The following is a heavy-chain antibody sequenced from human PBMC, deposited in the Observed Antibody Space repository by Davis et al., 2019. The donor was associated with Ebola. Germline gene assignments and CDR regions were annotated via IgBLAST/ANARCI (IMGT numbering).Heavy chain of an antibody. D-gene: IGHD2-2*01. Sequence: PSETLSLTCAVYGGSFSGYYWSWIRQPPGKGLEWIGEINHSGSTNYNPSLKSRVTISVDTSKNQFSLKLSSVTAADTAVYYCARSRIVVVPAANNGGYYYYMDVWGKGTTVTVSS. V-gene: IGHV4-34*01. CDR3: ARSRIVVVPAANNGGYYYYMDV. J-gene: IGHJ6*03. CDR2: INHSGST. CDR1: GGSFSGYY.